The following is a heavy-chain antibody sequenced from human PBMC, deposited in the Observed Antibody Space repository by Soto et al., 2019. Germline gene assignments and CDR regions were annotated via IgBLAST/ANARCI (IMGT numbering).Heavy chain of an antibody. CDR2: MYDSGSI. CDR3: ARGWSSSWPY. CDR1: GGSISGYF. D-gene: IGHD2-15*01. V-gene: IGHV4-59*01. Sequence: SETLSLTCIVSGGSISGYFWSWIRQPPGKGLEWIAFMYDSGSINYNPSLKGRVSISADTSKNQFSLKLDSVTAANTAVYYCARGWSSSWPYWGQGTLVTVSS. J-gene: IGHJ4*02.